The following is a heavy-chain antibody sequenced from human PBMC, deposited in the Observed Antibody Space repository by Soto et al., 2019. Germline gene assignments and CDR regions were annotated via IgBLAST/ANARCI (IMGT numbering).Heavy chain of an antibody. CDR1: GGSISSSSYY. CDR3: ARLRIFGVVMDV. Sequence: QLQLQESGPGLVKPSETLSLTCTVSGGSISSSSYYWGWIRQPPGKGLEWIGSIYYSGSTYYNPSLKSRVTLSVDTSKNQFSLKLSSVTAADTAVYYCARLRIFGVVMDVWGQGTTVTVSS. CDR2: IYYSGST. D-gene: IGHD3-3*01. J-gene: IGHJ6*02. V-gene: IGHV4-39*01.